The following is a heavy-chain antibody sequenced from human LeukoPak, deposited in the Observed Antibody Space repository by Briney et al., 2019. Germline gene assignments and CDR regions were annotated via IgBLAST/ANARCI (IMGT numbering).Heavy chain of an antibody. D-gene: IGHD2-2*01. Sequence: SETLSLTCTVSGDSISSGSYYWSWIRQPAGKGLEWIGRIYTSRSTNYNPSLKSRVTISVDTTKNQFSLKLSSVTAADTAVYYCARRGPLSADAFDIWGQGTMVTVSS. CDR1: GDSISSGSYY. CDR3: ARRGPLSADAFDI. V-gene: IGHV4-61*02. CDR2: IYTSRST. J-gene: IGHJ3*02.